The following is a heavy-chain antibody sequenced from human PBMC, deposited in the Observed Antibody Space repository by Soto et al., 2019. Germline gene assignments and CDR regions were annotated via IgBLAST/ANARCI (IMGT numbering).Heavy chain of an antibody. CDR2: FDPDLGEP. Sequence: QVQAVQSGAEVKKPGASVKVSCQVSGNSLSRLAVHWVRQSPVKGLEWMGGFDPDLGEPVDARKFQGRLIKTEDRSTDTAYMELSDLTSEDTAVYYCVILRMINYATAAFEDWGQGTLVTVTS. CDR3: VILRMINYATAAFED. D-gene: IGHD3-16*01. V-gene: IGHV1-24*01. J-gene: IGHJ4*02. CDR1: GNSLSRLA.